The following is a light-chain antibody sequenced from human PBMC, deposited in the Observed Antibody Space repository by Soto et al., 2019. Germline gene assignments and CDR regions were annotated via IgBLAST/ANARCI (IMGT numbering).Light chain of an antibody. CDR1: SSDIGGYNY. J-gene: IGLJ2*01. Sequence: QSALTQPASVSGSPGQSITISCTGTSSDIGGYNYVSWYQHHPGKAPKLMIYEVSNRPFGVSNRFSGSKSGNTASLTISGLQAEDEADYYCTSYTSSNTVVFGGGTNLTVL. V-gene: IGLV2-14*01. CDR2: EVS. CDR3: TSYTSSNTVV.